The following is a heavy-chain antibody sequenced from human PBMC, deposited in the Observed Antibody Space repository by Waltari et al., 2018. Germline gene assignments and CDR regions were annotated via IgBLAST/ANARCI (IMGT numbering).Heavy chain of an antibody. CDR3: ARGANIAAAGTMAFDI. V-gene: IGHV4-38-2*01. J-gene: IGHJ3*02. CDR1: GYSISSGYY. Sequence: QVQLQESGPGLVKPSETLSLTCAVSGYSISSGYYWGWIRQPPGKGLVWIGSIYHSGSTYYNPSLKSRVTISVDTSKNQFSLKLSSVTAADTAVYYCARGANIAAAGTMAFDIWGQGTMVTVSS. D-gene: IGHD6-13*01. CDR2: IYHSGST.